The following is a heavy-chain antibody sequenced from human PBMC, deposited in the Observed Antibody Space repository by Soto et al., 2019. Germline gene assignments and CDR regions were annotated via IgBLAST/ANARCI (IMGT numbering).Heavy chain of an antibody. CDR3: AKGGVDALRYFDWLLYGYFDY. V-gene: IGHV3-23*01. J-gene: IGHJ4*02. Sequence: GGSLRLSCAASGFTFSSYAMSWVRQAPGKGLEWVSAISGSGGSTYYADSVKGRFTISRDNSKNTLYLQMNSLRAEDTAVYYCAKGGVDALRYFDWLLYGYFDYWGQGTLVTVSS. CDR2: ISGSGGST. D-gene: IGHD3-9*01. CDR1: GFTFSSYA.